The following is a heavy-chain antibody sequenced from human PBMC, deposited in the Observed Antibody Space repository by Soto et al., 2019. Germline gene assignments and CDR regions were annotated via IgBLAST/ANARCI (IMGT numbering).Heavy chain of an antibody. J-gene: IGHJ4*02. CDR3: ARASYYYYDSSGYYYFDY. D-gene: IGHD3-22*01. Sequence: GGSLRLSCAASGFTFSGYNMNWVRQAPGKGLEWVSYISSSSSTIYYADSVKGRFTISRDNAKNSLYLQMNSLRDEDTAVYYCARASYYYYDSSGYYYFDYWGQGTLVTVSS. V-gene: IGHV3-48*02. CDR2: ISSSSSTI. CDR1: GFTFSGYN.